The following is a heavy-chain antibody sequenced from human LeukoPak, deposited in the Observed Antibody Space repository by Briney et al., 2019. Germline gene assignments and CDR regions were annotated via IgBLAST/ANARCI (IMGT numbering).Heavy chain of an antibody. J-gene: IGHJ4*02. CDR3: ARDLGSRDGYNPLNLFDN. V-gene: IGHV1-69*13. Sequence: ASVKVSCKASGGTFSTYGFSWVRQAPGQGLEWMGGIIPIFGIPNYAQKFQGRVTISADESTSTAYMELSSLRSEDTAVYYCARDLGSRDGYNPLNLFDNWGQGTLVTVSS. CDR1: GGTFSTYG. CDR2: IIPIFGIP. D-gene: IGHD5-24*01.